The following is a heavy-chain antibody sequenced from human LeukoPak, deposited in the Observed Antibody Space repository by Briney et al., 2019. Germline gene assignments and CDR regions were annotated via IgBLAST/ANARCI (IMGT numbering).Heavy chain of an antibody. CDR3: TTGVRDSSGYYNFDY. Sequence: GGSLRLSCAASGFTFSNAWMNWVRQSPGKGLEWVGRIKSKTDGGTIDYGAPVKGRFTISRDDSKNTLFLQMNSLKTDDTAMYHCTTGVRDSSGYYNFDYWGQGTLVTVSS. V-gene: IGHV3-15*01. D-gene: IGHD3-22*01. J-gene: IGHJ4*02. CDR1: GFTFSNAW. CDR2: IKSKTDGGTI.